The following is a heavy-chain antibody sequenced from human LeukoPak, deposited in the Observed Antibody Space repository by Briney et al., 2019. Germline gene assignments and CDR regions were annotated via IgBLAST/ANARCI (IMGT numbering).Heavy chain of an antibody. Sequence: KASETLSLTCAVYGESFTTFYWSWIRQPPGKGLEWIGEINHSGSTNYNPSLKSRVTISVDTSKNQFSLKLSSVTAADTAVYYCAGQLRSFDYWGQGTLVTVSS. J-gene: IGHJ4*02. V-gene: IGHV4-34*01. D-gene: IGHD4-17*01. CDR1: GESFTTFY. CDR2: INHSGST. CDR3: AGQLRSFDY.